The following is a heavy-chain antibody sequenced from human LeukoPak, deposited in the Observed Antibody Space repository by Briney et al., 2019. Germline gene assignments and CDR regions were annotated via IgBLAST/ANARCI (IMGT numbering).Heavy chain of an antibody. J-gene: IGHJ3*02. Sequence: PGGSLRLSCAASGFTFSSYGMNWVRQAPGKGLEWVSSISSSSSYIYYADSVKGRFTISRDNAKNSLYLQMNSLRAEDTAVYYCARAYAPNYYDSSGLGLAFDIWGQGTMVTVSS. D-gene: IGHD3-22*01. CDR2: ISSSSSYI. CDR1: GFTFSSYG. CDR3: ARAYAPNYYDSSGLGLAFDI. V-gene: IGHV3-21*01.